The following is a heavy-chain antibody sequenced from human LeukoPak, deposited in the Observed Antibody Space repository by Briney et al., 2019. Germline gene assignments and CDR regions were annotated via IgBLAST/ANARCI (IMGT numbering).Heavy chain of an antibody. V-gene: IGHV3-64*01. CDR2: ISSNGGST. Sequence: GGSLRLSCAASGFTFSSYAMHWVRQAPGKGLEYVSAISSNGGSTCYANSVKGRFTISRDNSKNMLYLQMGSLRAEDMAVYYCASAGYYYWGQGTLVTVSS. J-gene: IGHJ4*02. D-gene: IGHD5-18*01. CDR3: ASAGYYY. CDR1: GFTFSSYA.